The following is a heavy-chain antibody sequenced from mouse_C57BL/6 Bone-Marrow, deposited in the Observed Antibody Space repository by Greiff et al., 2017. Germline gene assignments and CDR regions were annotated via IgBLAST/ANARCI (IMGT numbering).Heavy chain of an antibody. CDR1: GFTFSSYA. D-gene: IGHD2-1*01. Sequence: DVQLVESGEGLVKPGGSLKLSCAASGFTFSSYAMSWVRQTPEKRLEWVAYISSGGDYIYYADTVKGRFTISRDNARNTLYLQMSSLTSEDTAMYYCTNYGNYDAMDYWGQGTSVTVSS. V-gene: IGHV5-9-1*02. CDR2: ISSGGDYI. J-gene: IGHJ4*01. CDR3: TNYGNYDAMDY.